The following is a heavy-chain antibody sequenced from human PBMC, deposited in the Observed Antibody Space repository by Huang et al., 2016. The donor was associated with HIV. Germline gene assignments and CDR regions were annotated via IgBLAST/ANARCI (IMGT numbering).Heavy chain of an antibody. D-gene: IGHD1-1*01. CDR2: INHSGST. V-gene: IGHV4-34*01. J-gene: IGHJ3*02. CDR1: GGYFSGYY. Sequence: QVQLQQWGAGLLKPSETLSLTCAVYGGYFSGYYWSWIRQSPVKGLEWIGEINHSGSTNDNPYLNSRLTISVDTSKNQFSLKLSSVTAADTAVYYCARERMMSWLDDHDAFDIWGQGTMVTVSS. CDR3: ARERMMSWLDDHDAFDI.